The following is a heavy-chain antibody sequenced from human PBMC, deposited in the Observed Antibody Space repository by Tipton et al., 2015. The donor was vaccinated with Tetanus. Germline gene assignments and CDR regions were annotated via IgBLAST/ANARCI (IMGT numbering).Heavy chain of an antibody. J-gene: IGHJ4*02. CDR1: GGSISSFY. Sequence: TLSLTCTVSGGSISSFYWSWIRQSPGRGLEWIGYIYYTGNTNYNPSLKSRVTISADTTKKQFSLNLRSVTAADTAVYYCARGMAEASNCGGDCYSDYWGQGTLVTVSS. V-gene: IGHV4-59*01. D-gene: IGHD2-21*02. CDR2: IYYTGNT. CDR3: ARGMAEASNCGGDCYSDY.